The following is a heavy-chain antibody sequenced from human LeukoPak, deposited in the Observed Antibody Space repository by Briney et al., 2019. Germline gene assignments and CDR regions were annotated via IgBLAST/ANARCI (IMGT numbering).Heavy chain of an antibody. CDR2: LSNTGNI. J-gene: IGHJ5*02. V-gene: IGHV3-48*01. CDR3: MTASRSSSWPPPT. CDR1: GFTFSSYG. D-gene: IGHD6-13*01. Sequence: GGSLRLSCAASGFTFSSYGMNWVRQAPGKGLEWLSYLSNTGNIHYAQSVKGRFTISRDNAKSSLYLQMNSLRAEDTAMYYCMTASRSSSWPPPTWGQGTLVTVSS.